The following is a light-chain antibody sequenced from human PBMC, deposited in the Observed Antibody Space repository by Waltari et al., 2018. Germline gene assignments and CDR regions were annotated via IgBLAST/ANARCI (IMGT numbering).Light chain of an antibody. Sequence: QSVLTQPPSVSGAPGQRVTIPCTGSGSNIGAGYDVHLYQQHPRAAPKLLLYGSTSRPLGVPARFFGSTSGASASLAISGLQAEDEADYYCQSYDTSLSVVFGGGTKLTVL. CDR3: QSYDTSLSVV. J-gene: IGLJ3*02. V-gene: IGLV1-40*01. CDR2: GST. CDR1: GSNIGAGYD.